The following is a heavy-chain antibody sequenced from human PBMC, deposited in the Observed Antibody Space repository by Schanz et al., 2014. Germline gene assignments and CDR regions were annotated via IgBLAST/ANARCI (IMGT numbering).Heavy chain of an antibody. CDR1: GFTFSKYW. CDR3: GTDNYYGSRWCAA. Sequence: EVQLVESGGGLVQPGGSLRLSWGGSGFTFSKYWMSWVRPAPGKGLEWVANIKQDGSEKYYVDAVKGRFTISRDNAKNSMYLHMKSLRGEDTAVYYCGTDNYYGSRWCAAWGQGTLVTVSS. J-gene: IGHJ4*02. V-gene: IGHV3-7*04. D-gene: IGHD3-10*01. CDR2: IKQDGSEK.